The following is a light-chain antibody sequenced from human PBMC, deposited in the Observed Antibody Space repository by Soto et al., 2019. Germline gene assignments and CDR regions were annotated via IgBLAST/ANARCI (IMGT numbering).Light chain of an antibody. CDR2: DAS. Sequence: DIQMTQSPSTLSASVGDRVTITCRASQSISSWLAWYQQKSGKAPKLLIYDASSLESGVPSRFSGSGSGTEFTLTISSLQPDDFATYYCQQYNSYSSTFGGGTKVEIK. CDR1: QSISSW. V-gene: IGKV1-5*01. CDR3: QQYNSYSST. J-gene: IGKJ4*01.